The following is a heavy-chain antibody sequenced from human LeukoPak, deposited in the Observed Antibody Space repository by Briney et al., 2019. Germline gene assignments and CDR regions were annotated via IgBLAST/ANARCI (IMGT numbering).Heavy chain of an antibody. D-gene: IGHD1-26*01. J-gene: IGHJ4*02. CDR3: ARHSGSSNEGFDY. CDR1: GYSFTSYW. Sequence: RGASLKISCKGSGYSFTSYWIGWVRQLPGKGLEWMGIIYPGDSDTRYSPSFQGQVTISADKSISTAYLQWSSLKASDTAMYYCARHSGSSNEGFDYWGQGTLVTVSS. CDR2: IYPGDSDT. V-gene: IGHV5-51*01.